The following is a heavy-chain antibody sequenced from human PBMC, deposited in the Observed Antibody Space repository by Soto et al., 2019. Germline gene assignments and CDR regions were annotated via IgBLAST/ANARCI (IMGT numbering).Heavy chain of an antibody. V-gene: IGHV3-33*01. CDR1: GFTFSSYG. J-gene: IGHJ4*02. D-gene: IGHD2-15*01. Sequence: GGSLRLSCAASGFTFSSYGMHWVRQAPGKGLEWVAVIWYDGSNKYYADSVKGRFTISRDNSKNTLYLQMNSLRAEDTAVYYCARAPAEPYCSGGSCYFDYWGQGTLVTVSS. CDR2: IWYDGSNK. CDR3: ARAPAEPYCSGGSCYFDY.